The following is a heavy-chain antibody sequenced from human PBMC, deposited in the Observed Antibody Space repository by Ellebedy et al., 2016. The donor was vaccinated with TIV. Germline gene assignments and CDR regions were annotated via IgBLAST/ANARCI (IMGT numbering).Heavy chain of an antibody. D-gene: IGHD6-13*01. CDR2: ISSSSTYI. CDR3: AKGSIGAATSCLDD. Sequence: PGGSLRLSCAASGFTFSSYSMNWVRQAPGRGLEWVSSISSSSTYIYYADSVRGRFTISRDNSKNTLYLQMNSLRAEDTAVYYCAKGSIGAATSCLDDWGQGTLVTVSS. J-gene: IGHJ4*02. V-gene: IGHV3-21*04. CDR1: GFTFSSYS.